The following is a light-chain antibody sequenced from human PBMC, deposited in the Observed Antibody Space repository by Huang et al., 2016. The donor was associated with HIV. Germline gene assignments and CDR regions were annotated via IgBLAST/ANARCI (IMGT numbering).Light chain of an antibody. CDR3: QQYGSSPWT. CDR2: GAS. J-gene: IGKJ1*01. V-gene: IGKV3-20*01. CDR1: QSVSSSY. Sequence: EIVLTQSPGTLSLSPGERATLSRRASQSVSSSYLAWYQQKPGQAPRLLIYGASSRATGIPYRFSGSWSGTDFTLTISRLEPEDFAVYYCQQYGSSPWTFGQGTKVEIK.